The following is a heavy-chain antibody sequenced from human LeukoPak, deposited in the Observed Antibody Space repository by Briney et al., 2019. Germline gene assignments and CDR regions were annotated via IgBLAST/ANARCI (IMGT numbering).Heavy chain of an antibody. CDR3: AKGVWTDYTITHFDY. CDR2: ISGSGNST. CDR1: GFTFSSYA. J-gene: IGHJ4*02. V-gene: IGHV3-23*01. Sequence: TGGSLRLSCEASGFTFSSYAMNWVRQAPGKGLEWVSAISGSGNSTYYADSVKGRFTISRDNSKNTLYLQMNSLRAEDTAVYYCAKGVWTDYTITHFDYWGQGTLVTVSS. D-gene: IGHD3/OR15-3a*01.